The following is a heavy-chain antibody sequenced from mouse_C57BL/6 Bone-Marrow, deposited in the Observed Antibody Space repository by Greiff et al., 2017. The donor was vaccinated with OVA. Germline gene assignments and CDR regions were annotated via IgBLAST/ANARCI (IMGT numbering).Heavy chain of an antibody. Sequence: QVQLQQSGPELVRPGASVKISCKAPGYTFTSHWMQWVRQRPGPGLEWIGEIFPGSGSTYYNEKFKGKATLTVDTSSSTAYMQLSSLTSEDSAVYFCARGGSIYYGNSLYAMDYWGQGTSVTVSS. CDR2: IFPGSGST. D-gene: IGHD2-1*01. CDR3: ARGGSIYYGNSLYAMDY. V-gene: IGHV1-56*01. J-gene: IGHJ4*01. CDR1: GYTFTSHW.